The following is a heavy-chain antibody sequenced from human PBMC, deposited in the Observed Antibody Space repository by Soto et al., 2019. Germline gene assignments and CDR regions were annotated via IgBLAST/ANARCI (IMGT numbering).Heavy chain of an antibody. V-gene: IGHV1-18*01. J-gene: IGHJ6*02. CDR3: ARDLPILDV. D-gene: IGHD3-9*01. Sequence: QVQLVQSGAEVKKPGASVKVSCKASGYTFTSYGISWVQQAPGQGLEWMGWIRAYNGNTNYAQKLQGRVNMTTDTPWTTTYIALSCLRSDDTAVYFWARDLPILDVWGQGTTVTVSS. CDR1: GYTFTSYG. CDR2: IRAYNGNT.